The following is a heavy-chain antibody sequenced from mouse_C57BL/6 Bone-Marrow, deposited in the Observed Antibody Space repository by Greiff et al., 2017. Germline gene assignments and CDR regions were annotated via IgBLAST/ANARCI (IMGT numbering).Heavy chain of an antibody. CDR2: ISSGSSTI. CDR1: GFTFSDYG. D-gene: IGHD1-2*01. CDR3: ARRYYGSGAMDY. J-gene: IGHJ4*01. Sequence: EVQGVESGGGLVKPGGSLKLSCAASGFTFSDYGMHWFRQAPEKGLEWVAYISSGSSTIYYADTVKGRFTISRDNAKNTLFLQMTSLRSEDTAMYYCARRYYGSGAMDYWGQGTSVTVSS. V-gene: IGHV5-17*01.